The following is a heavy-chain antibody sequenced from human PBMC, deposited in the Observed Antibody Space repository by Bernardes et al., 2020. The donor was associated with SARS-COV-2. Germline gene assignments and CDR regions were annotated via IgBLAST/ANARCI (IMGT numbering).Heavy chain of an antibody. Sequence: ASVKVSCKASGYTFTGYYMHWVRQAPGQGLEWMGWSNPNSGGTNYAQKFQGRVTMTRDTSISTAYMELSRLRSDDTAVYYCARAMLYSNYYYYGMDVWGQGTTVTVSS. CDR3: ARAMLYSNYYYYGMDV. V-gene: IGHV1-2*02. CDR1: GYTFTGYY. D-gene: IGHD2-8*01. CDR2: SNPNSGGT. J-gene: IGHJ6*02.